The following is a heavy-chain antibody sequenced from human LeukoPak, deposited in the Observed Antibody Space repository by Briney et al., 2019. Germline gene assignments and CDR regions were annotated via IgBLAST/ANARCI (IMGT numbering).Heavy chain of an antibody. Sequence: GGSPRLSCAASGFTFSSYWMSWVRQAPGKGLEWVANIKQDGSEKYYGDSVKGRFTISRDNAKNSLYLQMNSLRAGDTAVYYCARWDSGSYYGIGDWGQGTLVTVSS. J-gene: IGHJ4*02. CDR3: ARWDSGSYYGIGD. D-gene: IGHD1-26*01. CDR1: GFTFSSYW. CDR2: IKQDGSEK. V-gene: IGHV3-7*01.